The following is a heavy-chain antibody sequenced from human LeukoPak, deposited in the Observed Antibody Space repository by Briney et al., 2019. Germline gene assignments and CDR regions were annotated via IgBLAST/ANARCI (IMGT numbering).Heavy chain of an antibody. D-gene: IGHD3-10*01. J-gene: IGHJ6*02. CDR3: AREPPNYYYGSGSYNGMDV. V-gene: IGHV3-66*01. CDR2: IYSGGST. CDR1: GFTFSTYA. Sequence: PGGSLRLSCAASGFTFSTYAMSWVRQAPGKGLEWASVIYSGGSTYYADSVKGRFTISRDNSKNTLYLQMNSLRAEDTAVYYCAREPPNYYYGSGSYNGMDVWGQGTTVTVSS.